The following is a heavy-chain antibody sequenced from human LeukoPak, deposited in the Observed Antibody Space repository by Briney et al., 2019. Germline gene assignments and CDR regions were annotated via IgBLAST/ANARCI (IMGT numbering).Heavy chain of an antibody. J-gene: IGHJ4*02. CDR2: ISGSGGST. V-gene: IGHV3-23*01. CDR1: GFTFSSYA. Sequence: GGSLRLSCAASGFTFSSYAMSWVRQAPGKGLEWVSAISGSGGSTYYADSVKGRFTISRDNSKNTLYLQMNSLRAEDTAVYYCAKTGSDIVVVPAALRYYFDYWGQGTLVTVSS. CDR3: AKTGSDIVVVPAALRYYFDY. D-gene: IGHD2-2*01.